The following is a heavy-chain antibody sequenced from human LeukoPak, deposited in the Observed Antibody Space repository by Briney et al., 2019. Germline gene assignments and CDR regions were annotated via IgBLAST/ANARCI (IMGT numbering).Heavy chain of an antibody. V-gene: IGHV4-39*01. CDR1: GGSISSSSYY. J-gene: IGHJ4*02. CDR2: IYYSGST. Sequence: MASETLSLTCTVSGGSISSSSYYWGWIRQPPGKGLEWIGSIYYSGSTYYNPSLKSRVTISVDTSKNQFSLKLSSVTAADTAVYYCARLNYDFWSGKYYFDYWGQGTLVTVSS. D-gene: IGHD3-3*01. CDR3: ARLNYDFWSGKYYFDY.